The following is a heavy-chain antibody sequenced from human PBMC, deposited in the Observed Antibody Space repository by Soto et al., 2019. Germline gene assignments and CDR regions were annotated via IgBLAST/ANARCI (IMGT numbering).Heavy chain of an antibody. Sequence: GGSLRLSCAASGFTFRSFTMNWVRQAPGKGLEWVSTISSNSAYIYYTDALRGRFTISRDNAENSLHLQMNSLRAEDTAVYYCTRDASRDSSARGWFDPWGPGTLVTI. D-gene: IGHD6-13*01. V-gene: IGHV3-21*01. CDR2: ISSNSAYI. CDR1: GFTFRSFT. J-gene: IGHJ5*02. CDR3: TRDASRDSSARGWFDP.